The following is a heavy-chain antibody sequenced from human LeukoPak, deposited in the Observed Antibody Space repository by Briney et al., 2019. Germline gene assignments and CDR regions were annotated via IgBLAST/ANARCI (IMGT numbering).Heavy chain of an antibody. CDR3: ARANSSGGTDGYFDY. CDR2: INPSGGST. CDR1: GNTFTNYY. D-gene: IGHD6-19*01. J-gene: IGHJ4*02. Sequence: ASVKVSCKASGNTFTNYYIHWGRQAPGQGLEWMGIINPSGGSTNYAQKFQGRVTMTRDTSTSTVYMELSSLRSEDTAVYYCARANSSGGTDGYFDYWGQGTLVTVSS. V-gene: IGHV1-46*01.